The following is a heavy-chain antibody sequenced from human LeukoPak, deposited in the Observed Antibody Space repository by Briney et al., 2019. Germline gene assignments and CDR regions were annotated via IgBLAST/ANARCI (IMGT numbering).Heavy chain of an antibody. CDR1: GFTFSDYH. J-gene: IGHJ4*02. V-gene: IGHV3-11*04. CDR3: ASRDNYDSSGYYIDY. CDR2: ISSGGSTK. D-gene: IGHD3-22*01. Sequence: PGGSLRLSCAASGFTFSDYHMSWIRQAPGKGLEWVSYISSGGSTKYYADSVKGRFTISRDNAKNSLYLQMNSLRAEDTAVYYCASRDNYDSSGYYIDYWGQGTLVTVSS.